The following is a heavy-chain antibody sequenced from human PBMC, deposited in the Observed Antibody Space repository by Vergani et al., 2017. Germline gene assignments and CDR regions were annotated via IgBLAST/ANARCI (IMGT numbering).Heavy chain of an antibody. CDR1: GFTFSNAW. Sequence: EVQLVESGGGLVKPGGSLRLSCAASGFTFSNAWMSWVRQAPGKGLEWVGRIKSKTDGGTTDYAAPVKCRFTISRDDSKNTLYLQMNSLKTEDTAVYYCTRDYDFRSGYRFNYIDVWGKGTTVTVSS. CDR3: TRDYDFRSGYRFNYIDV. CDR2: IKSKTDGGTT. J-gene: IGHJ6*03. D-gene: IGHD3-3*01. V-gene: IGHV3-15*01.